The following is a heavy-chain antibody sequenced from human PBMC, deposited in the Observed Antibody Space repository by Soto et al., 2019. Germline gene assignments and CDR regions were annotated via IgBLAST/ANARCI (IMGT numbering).Heavy chain of an antibody. D-gene: IGHD6-19*01. J-gene: IGHJ5*02. CDR1: GYTFTDYY. CDR3: ARDGSSDWLTWFDP. CDR2: ISPSGGST. Sequence: QVQLVQSGAEVKKPGASVKVSCKASGYTFTDYYMHWVRQAPGQGLEWMGIISPSGGSTYAQKFQGRVTVTRDTSTSTVYMELSSLRSEDMAVYYCARDGSSDWLTWFDPWGQGTLVTVSS. V-gene: IGHV1-46*01.